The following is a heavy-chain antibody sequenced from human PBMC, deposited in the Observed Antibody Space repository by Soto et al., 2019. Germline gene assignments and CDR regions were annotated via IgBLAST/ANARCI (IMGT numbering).Heavy chain of an antibody. CDR1: GFSFSTYA. D-gene: IGHD6-13*01. Sequence: EVQLLESGGGLVQPEGSLRLSCAASGFSFSTYAMSWVRQAPGEGLEWVSGISGSGGTTYYADSVKGRFTISRDNSKNTLYLQVNSLRAEDTAVYYCAKDQAAGGTISRYFQYWGQGTLVTVSS. V-gene: IGHV3-23*01. CDR2: ISGSGGTT. CDR3: AKDQAAGGTISRYFQY. J-gene: IGHJ1*01.